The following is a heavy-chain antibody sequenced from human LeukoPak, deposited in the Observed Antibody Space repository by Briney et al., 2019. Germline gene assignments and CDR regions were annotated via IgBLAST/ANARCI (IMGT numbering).Heavy chain of an antibody. CDR2: RKQDGSEK. V-gene: IGHV3-7*03. J-gene: IGHJ4*02. Sequence: GSLRLSCAASGFTFSSYWMSWVRQAPGKGLEWVANRKQDGSEKYYVDSVKGRFTISRDNAKNSLYLQMNSLRAEDTAVYYCASPRYSYGYDVAGDWGQGTLVTVSS. D-gene: IGHD5-18*01. CDR1: GFTFSSYW. CDR3: ASPRYSYGYDVAGD.